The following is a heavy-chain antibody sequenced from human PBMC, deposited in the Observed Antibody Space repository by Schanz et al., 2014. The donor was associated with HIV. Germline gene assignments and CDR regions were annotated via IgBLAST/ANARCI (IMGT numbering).Heavy chain of an antibody. Sequence: QVELVESGGGVVQPGRSLRLSCAASGFTFSSYGMHWVRQAPGKGLEWVAVIWYDGSNKYYADSVKGRFTISRDNPKNTLYLQMNSLRAEDTAIYYCARSPDWAGTDAFEIWGQGTMVTVSS. CDR1: GFTFSSYG. J-gene: IGHJ3*02. CDR3: ARSPDWAGTDAFEI. D-gene: IGHD6-19*01. V-gene: IGHV3-33*01. CDR2: IWYDGSNK.